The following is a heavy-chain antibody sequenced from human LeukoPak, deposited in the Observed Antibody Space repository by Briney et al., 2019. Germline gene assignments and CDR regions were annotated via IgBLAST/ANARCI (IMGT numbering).Heavy chain of an antibody. CDR1: GGSISSGGYS. CDR2: IYHSGST. J-gene: IGHJ6*02. D-gene: IGHD5-18*01. CDR3: ARGGGYSYGYGMDV. V-gene: IGHV4-30-2*01. Sequence: PSETLSLTCAVSGGSISSGGYSWSWIRRPPGKGLEWIGYIYHSGSTYYNPSLKSRVTISVDRSKNQFSLKLSSVTAADTAVYYCARGGGYSYGYGMDVWGQGTAVTVSS.